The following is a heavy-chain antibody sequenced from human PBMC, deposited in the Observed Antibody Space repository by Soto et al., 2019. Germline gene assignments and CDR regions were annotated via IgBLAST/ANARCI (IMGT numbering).Heavy chain of an antibody. Sequence: QVQLVESGGGVVQPGRSLRLSCAASGFTFSSYAMHWVRQAPGKGLEWVAVISYDGSNKYYADSVKGRFTISRDNSKNPLYLQMTSLRAEDTAVYYCARGGRERGPSMGVWGKGPTVTVSS. CDR3: ARGGRERGPSMGV. D-gene: IGHD1-1*01. J-gene: IGHJ6*04. CDR1: GFTFSSYA. V-gene: IGHV3-30-3*01. CDR2: ISYDGSNK.